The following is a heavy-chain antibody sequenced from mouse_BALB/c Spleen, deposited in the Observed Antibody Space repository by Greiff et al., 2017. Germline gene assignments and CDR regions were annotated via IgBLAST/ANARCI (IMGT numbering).Heavy chain of an antibody. CDR2: ISSGGST. D-gene: IGHD2-3*01. V-gene: IGHV5-6-5*01. CDR3: AREGWAMDY. Sequence: EVKLMESGGGLVKPGGSLKLSCAASGFTFSSYAMSWVRQTPEKRLEWVASISSGGSTYYPNSVKGRFTISRDNARNILYLQMSSLRSEDTAMYYCAREGWAMDYWGQGTSVTVSS. CDR1: GFTFSSYA. J-gene: IGHJ4*01.